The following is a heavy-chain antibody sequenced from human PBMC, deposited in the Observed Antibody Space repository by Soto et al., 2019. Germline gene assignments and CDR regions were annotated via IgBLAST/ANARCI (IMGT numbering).Heavy chain of an antibody. CDR3: STAPISL. J-gene: IGHJ4*02. V-gene: IGHV3-15*01. Sequence: FLRLSCVVSGFTFSNVWMSWVRQAPGKGLEWVGRIKSKTDGGTTNYAAPVKGRFTISRDDSKNTLYLQMNSLKTEDTAVYFCSTAPISLWGQGTLVTVSS. CDR2: IKSKTDGGTT. CDR1: GFTFSNVW.